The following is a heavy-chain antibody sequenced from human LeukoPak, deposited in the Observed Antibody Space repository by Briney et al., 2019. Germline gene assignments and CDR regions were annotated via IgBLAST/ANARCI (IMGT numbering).Heavy chain of an antibody. Sequence: SETLSLTCAVYGGSFSGYYWSWIRQPPGKGLEWIGEINHSGSTNYNPSLKSRVTISVDTSKNQFSLKLSSVTAADTAVYYCARFITMVRGVIAVDWFDPWGQGTLVTVSS. CDR2: INHSGST. D-gene: IGHD3-10*01. CDR1: GGSFSGYY. CDR3: ARFITMVRGVIAVDWFDP. J-gene: IGHJ5*02. V-gene: IGHV4-34*01.